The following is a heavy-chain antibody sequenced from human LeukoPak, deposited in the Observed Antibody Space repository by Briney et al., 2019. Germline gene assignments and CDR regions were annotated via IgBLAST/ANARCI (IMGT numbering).Heavy chain of an antibody. CDR1: GGSISSYY. V-gene: IGHV4-59*01. CDR3: AREATSGGLPYYYYYGMDV. CDR2: IYYSGST. D-gene: IGHD1-26*01. Sequence: SETLSLTCTVSGGSISSYYWSWIRQPPGKGLEWIGYIYYSGSTNYNPSLKSRATISVDTSKNQFSLKLSSVTAADTAVYYCAREATSGGLPYYYYYGMDVWGQGTTVTVSS. J-gene: IGHJ6*02.